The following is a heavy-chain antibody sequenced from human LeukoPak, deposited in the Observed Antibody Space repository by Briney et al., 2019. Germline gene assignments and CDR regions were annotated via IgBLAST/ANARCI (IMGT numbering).Heavy chain of an antibody. D-gene: IGHD5-12*01. CDR1: GGSISSGGYS. CDR2: IYHSGST. V-gene: IGHV4-30-2*01. Sequence: SETLSLTCAVSGGSISSGGYSWSWIRRPPGKGLEWIGYIYHSGSTYYNPSLKSRVTISVDRSKNQFSLKLSSVTAADTAVYYCARDRDGYNSRYFDLWGRGTLVTVSS. J-gene: IGHJ2*01. CDR3: ARDRDGYNSRYFDL.